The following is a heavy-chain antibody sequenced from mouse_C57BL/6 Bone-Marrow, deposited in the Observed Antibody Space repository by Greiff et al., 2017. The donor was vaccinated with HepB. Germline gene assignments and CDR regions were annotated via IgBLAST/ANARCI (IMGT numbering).Heavy chain of an antibody. CDR1: AYSFTDYN. D-gene: IGHD1-1*01. V-gene: IGHV1-39*01. CDR3: ARDYYGSPAWFAY. Sequence: VQLKESGPELVKPGASVKISCKASAYSFTDYNMNWVKQSNGKSLEWIGVINPNYGTTSYNQKFKGKATLTVDQSSSTAYMQLNSLTSEDSAVYYCARDYYGSPAWFAYWGQGTLVTVSA. CDR2: INPNYGTT. J-gene: IGHJ3*01.